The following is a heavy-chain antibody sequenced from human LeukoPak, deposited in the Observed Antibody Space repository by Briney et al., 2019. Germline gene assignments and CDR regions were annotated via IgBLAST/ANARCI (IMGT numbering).Heavy chain of an antibody. CDR2: INHSGST. CDR1: GGSFSGYY. J-gene: IGHJ5*02. D-gene: IGHD2-15*01. V-gene: IGHV4-34*01. Sequence: PSETLSLTCAVYGGSFSGYYWSWIRQPPGKGLEWIGEINHSGSTNYNPSLKSRVTISVDTSKNQFSLKLSSATAADTAVYYCARGGGGYCSGGSCFNPDWFDPWGQGTLVTVSS. CDR3: ARGGGGYCSGGSCFNPDWFDP.